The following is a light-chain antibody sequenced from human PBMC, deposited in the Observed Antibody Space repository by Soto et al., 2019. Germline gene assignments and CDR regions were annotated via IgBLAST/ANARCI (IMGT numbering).Light chain of an antibody. Sequence: EIQLAQSPSSLSASVGERVTITCRASQDISNFLAWYQQKPGTVPRLLIFGASTMQAGVPSRFSGSGSGTEFTLTISKLQPEDVGIYYCQKYRTAPPTFGQGTKVDIK. CDR3: QKYRTAPPT. CDR1: QDISNF. J-gene: IGKJ1*01. CDR2: GAS. V-gene: IGKV1-27*01.